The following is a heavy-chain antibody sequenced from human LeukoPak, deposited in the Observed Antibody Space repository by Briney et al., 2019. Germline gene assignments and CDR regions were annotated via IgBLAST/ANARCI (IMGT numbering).Heavy chain of an antibody. J-gene: IGHJ4*02. D-gene: IGHD4-17*01. V-gene: IGHV3-30-3*01. CDR1: GFTFSSYA. CDR3: ATLPT. CDR2: YHMMGNNK. Sequence: GGSLRLSCAASGFTFSSYAMHWVRQDPGKGWSGWQLYHMMGNNKYYADSVKGRFTISRDNSKNTLYLQMNSLRAEDTALYYCATLPTWGQGTLVTVSS.